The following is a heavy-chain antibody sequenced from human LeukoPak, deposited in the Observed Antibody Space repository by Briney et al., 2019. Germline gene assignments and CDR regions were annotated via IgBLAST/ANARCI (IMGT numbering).Heavy chain of an antibody. V-gene: IGHV3-74*01. J-gene: IGHJ4*02. CDR3: ARYADGIFY. CDR1: GFTFSSSW. D-gene: IGHD1-14*01. Sequence: GGSLRLSCAPSGFTFSSSWMHWVRHAPGKGLIWVSRVNGDGTGTIYADSVKGRFTISKDNAKNTLYLQRNSLRAEDTAVYYCARYADGIFYWGQGTLVTVSS. CDR2: VNGDGTGT.